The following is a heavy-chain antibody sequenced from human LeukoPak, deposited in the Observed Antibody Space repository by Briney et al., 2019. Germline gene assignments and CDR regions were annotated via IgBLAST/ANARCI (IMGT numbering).Heavy chain of an antibody. V-gene: IGHV1-18*04. Sequence: ASVKVSCKASGYTFTGYYIHWVRQAPGQGLEWMGWISGHNGNTNYAQKVQGRVTMTTDTFTSTAYMELRSLRSDDTAVYYCARDGITPDAFDIWGQGTMVTVSS. D-gene: IGHD3-10*01. CDR2: ISGHNGNT. J-gene: IGHJ3*02. CDR3: ARDGITPDAFDI. CDR1: GYTFTGYY.